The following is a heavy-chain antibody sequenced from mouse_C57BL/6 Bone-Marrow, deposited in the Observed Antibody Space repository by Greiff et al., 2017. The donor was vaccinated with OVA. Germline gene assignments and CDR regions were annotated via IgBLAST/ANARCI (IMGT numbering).Heavy chain of an antibody. V-gene: IGHV1-69*01. D-gene: IGHD2-4*01. CDR3: ASDYEYDEKAWFAY. Sequence: QVQLQQPGAELVMPGASVTLSCKASGYTFTSYWMHWVTQRPGQGLAWIGEIDPSDSYHTYNQKFKGKSKLTVDKSSSTAYMQLSSLTSEDSAVYYCASDYEYDEKAWFAYWGQGTLVTVSA. CDR1: GYTFTSYW. J-gene: IGHJ3*01. CDR2: IDPSDSYH.